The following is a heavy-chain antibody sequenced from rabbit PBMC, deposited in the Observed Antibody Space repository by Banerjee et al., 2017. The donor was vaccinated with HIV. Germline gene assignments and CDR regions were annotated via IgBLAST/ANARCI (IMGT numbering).Heavy chain of an antibody. CDR3: ATYNDYGNHGSL. J-gene: IGHJ3*01. D-gene: IGHD2-1*01. CDR1: GFSFSSGYW. Sequence: QEQLEESGGDLVKPEGSLTLTCKASGFSFSSGYWMCWVRQAPGKGLEWIACIYGGSTGSTYYASWAKGRFTISKTSSTTVTLQMTSLTAADTATYFCATYNDYGNHGSLWGQGTLVTVS. CDR2: IYGGSTGST. V-gene: IGHV1S45*01.